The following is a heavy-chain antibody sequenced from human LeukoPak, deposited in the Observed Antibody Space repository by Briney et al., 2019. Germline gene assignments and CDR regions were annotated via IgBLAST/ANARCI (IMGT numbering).Heavy chain of an antibody. J-gene: IGHJ4*02. CDR3: ARGPTESSSSDY. CDR1: GYTFTSYD. V-gene: IGHV1-8*01. Sequence: ASVKVSCKASGYTFTSYDINWVRQAPGQGLEWMGWMNPKNANTGYAQKFQGRVTMTRNTSISTAYMEVTSLRSEDTAVYYCARGPTESSSSDYWGQGTLVTVSS. CDR2: MNPKNANT. D-gene: IGHD6-13*01.